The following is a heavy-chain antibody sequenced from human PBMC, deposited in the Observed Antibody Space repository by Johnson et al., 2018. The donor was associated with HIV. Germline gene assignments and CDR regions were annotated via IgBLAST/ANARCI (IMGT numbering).Heavy chain of an antibody. J-gene: IGHJ3*02. V-gene: IGHV3-30*04. D-gene: IGHD3-3*01. CDR1: GFTFSNYP. CDR3: AKDMTAYYNFWSGYDQAFDI. Sequence: VQLVESGGGVVRPGRSLRLSCAASGFTFSNYPMHWVRQTPGKGLEWVAVISFDGSNKYYADSVKGRFTISRDNSKNTLYLQMNSLRAEDTAVYYCAKDMTAYYNFWSGYDQAFDIWGQGTMVTVSS. CDR2: ISFDGSNK.